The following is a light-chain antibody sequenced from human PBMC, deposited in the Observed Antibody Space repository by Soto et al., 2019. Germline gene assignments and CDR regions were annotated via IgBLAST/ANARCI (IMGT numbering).Light chain of an antibody. Sequence: EIVLTQSPATLSLSPGERATLSCRASQSLNIYLAWYQQKPGQAPRLLIYDGSIRVTVIPARLSCSGSGTDVTMTISSAEPEECAVYYCMLRDSGTLTFGGGIEVVIK. V-gene: IGKV3-11*01. J-gene: IGKJ4*01. CDR2: DGS. CDR3: MLRDSGTLT. CDR1: QSLNIY.